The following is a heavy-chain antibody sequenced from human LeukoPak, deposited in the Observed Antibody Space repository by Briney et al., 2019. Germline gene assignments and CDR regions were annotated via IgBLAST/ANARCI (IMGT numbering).Heavy chain of an antibody. D-gene: IGHD2-2*02. CDR1: GSSFTSYW. Sequence: GESLKISCKGSGSSFTSYWIGWVRQLPGKGLEWMGIIYPGDSDTRYSPSFQGQVTISADKSISTAYLQWSSLKASDTAMYYCARRPRPSRGSGGCSSTSCYIFDYWGQGTLVTVSS. CDR3: ARRPRPSRGSGGCSSTSCYIFDY. CDR2: IYPGDSDT. V-gene: IGHV5-51*01. J-gene: IGHJ4*02.